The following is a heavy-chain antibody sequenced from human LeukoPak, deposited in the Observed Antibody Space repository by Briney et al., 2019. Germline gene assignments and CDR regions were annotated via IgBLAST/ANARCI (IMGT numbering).Heavy chain of an antibody. Sequence: ASVKVSCKASGYTFISYDIVLLRQATGQGLEWMGYMNPKSGNTDYVQNFQGRVTMTRDTSITTAYMELSGLRSEDTAVYYCARKIASTRLGVRYYYMDVWGEGTTVTISS. CDR3: ARKIASTRLGVRYYYMDV. CDR1: GYTFISYD. D-gene: IGHD2-2*01. CDR2: MNPKSGNT. J-gene: IGHJ6*03. V-gene: IGHV1-8*01.